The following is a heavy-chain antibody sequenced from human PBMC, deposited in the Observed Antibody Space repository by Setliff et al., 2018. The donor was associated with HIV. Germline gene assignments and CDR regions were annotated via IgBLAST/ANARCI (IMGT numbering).Heavy chain of an antibody. D-gene: IGHD6-6*01. V-gene: IGHV4-59*02. CDR3: ARDLRGYSSPSGIDY. CDR2: IDYSGST. J-gene: IGHJ4*02. Sequence: PSETLSLTCTVSGGSVSSHYWSWIRQPPGKGLEWIGSIDYSGSTNSNPSLKSRVTISVDTSKNQFSLKLSSVTAADTAVYYCARDLRGYSSPSGIDYGGQGTLVTVSS. CDR1: GGSVSSHY.